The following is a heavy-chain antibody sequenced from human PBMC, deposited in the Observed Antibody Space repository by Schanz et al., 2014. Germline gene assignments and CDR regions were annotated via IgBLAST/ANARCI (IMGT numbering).Heavy chain of an antibody. V-gene: IGHV3-21*01. CDR2: INSRSNFI. J-gene: IGHJ3*02. CDR1: GFTFDDYA. CDR3: AGAVATIRADSFDI. Sequence: EVQLLESGGGLVQPGGSLRLSCAASGFTFDDYAMSWVRQAPGKGLEWVSSINSRSNFIYYADSVKGRFTISRDNAKNSLYLQMNSLRAEDTAVYYCAGAVATIRADSFDIWGQGTMVAVSS. D-gene: IGHD5-12*01.